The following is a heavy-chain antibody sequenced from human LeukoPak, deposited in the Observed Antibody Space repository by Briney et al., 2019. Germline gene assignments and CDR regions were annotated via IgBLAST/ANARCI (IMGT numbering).Heavy chain of an antibody. Sequence: GGSLRLSCAAFGFTFSSYGMHWVRQAPGKGLEWVAVIWYDGSNKYYADSVKGRFTISRDNSKNTLYLQMNSLRAEDTAVYYCARETHTMTYAFDIWGQGTMVTVSS. J-gene: IGHJ3*02. CDR1: GFTFSSYG. D-gene: IGHD3-22*01. CDR3: ARETHTMTYAFDI. V-gene: IGHV3-33*01. CDR2: IWYDGSNK.